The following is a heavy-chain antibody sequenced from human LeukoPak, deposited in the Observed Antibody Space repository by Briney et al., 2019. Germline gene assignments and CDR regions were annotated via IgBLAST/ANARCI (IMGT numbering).Heavy chain of an antibody. D-gene: IGHD3-22*01. CDR2: IYYSGST. CDR3: AREILYDSTGYYL. CDR1: GDSISSSY. V-gene: IGHV4-39*07. J-gene: IGHJ4*02. Sequence: SETLSLTCTVSGDSISSSYWSWIRQPPGKGLEWIGSIYYSGSTYYNPSLKSRVTISIDTSKNQFSLRLRSVTAADTAVYYCAREILYDSTGYYLWGQGTVVTVSS.